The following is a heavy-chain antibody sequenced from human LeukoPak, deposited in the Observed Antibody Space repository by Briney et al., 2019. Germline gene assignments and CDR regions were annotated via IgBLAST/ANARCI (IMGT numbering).Heavy chain of an antibody. CDR1: GYTFNGYY. J-gene: IGHJ3*02. CDR3: ARFGVVTNDAFDI. CDR2: INPNSGVT. V-gene: IGHV1-2*02. Sequence: ASVNVSCKAAGYTFNGYYLHWVRQAPGQGLEWMGWINPNSGVTKFAQQLQGRVTMTWDTSVSTAYMELSRLTSDDTAMYYCARFGVVTNDAFDIWGQGTMVTISS. D-gene: IGHD3-3*01.